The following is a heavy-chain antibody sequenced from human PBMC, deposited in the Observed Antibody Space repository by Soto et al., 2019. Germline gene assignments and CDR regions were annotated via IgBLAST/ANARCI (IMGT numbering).Heavy chain of an antibody. Sequence: GGSLRLSCAASGFTFSSYGMHWVRQAPGKGLEWVAVIWYDGSNKYYADSVKGRFTISRDNSKNTLYLQMNSLRAEDTAVYYCARLARASYAFDIWGQGTMVTVSS. V-gene: IGHV3-33*01. CDR2: IWYDGSNK. CDR3: ARLARASYAFDI. D-gene: IGHD3-3*02. CDR1: GFTFSSYG. J-gene: IGHJ3*02.